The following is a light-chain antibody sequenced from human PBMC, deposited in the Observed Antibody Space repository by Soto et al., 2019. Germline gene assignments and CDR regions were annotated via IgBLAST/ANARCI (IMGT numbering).Light chain of an antibody. CDR2: AAS. Sequence: ALPMTPSPSPPSASTGDRVHIPCRASQGISSYLAWYQQKPGKAPKLLIYAASTLQSGVPSRFSGSGSGTEFTLTISSLQPDDFATYYCQHYNSYSEAFGQGTKVDIK. V-gene: IGKV1-8*01. J-gene: IGKJ1*01. CDR3: QHYNSYSEA. CDR1: QGISSY.